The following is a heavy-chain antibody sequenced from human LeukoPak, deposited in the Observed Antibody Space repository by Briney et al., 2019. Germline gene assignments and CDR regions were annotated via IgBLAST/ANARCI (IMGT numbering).Heavy chain of an antibody. CDR1: GGSISSYY. V-gene: IGHV4-4*07. CDR3: ARGQAGVVPADQSWFDP. D-gene: IGHD2-2*01. Sequence: PSENLSLTCTVSGGSISSYYWSWIRQPAGKGLEWIGRIYTSGSTNYNPSLKSRVTMSVDTSKNQFSLKLSSVTAADTAVYYCARGQAGVVPADQSWFDPWGQGTLVTVSS. CDR2: IYTSGST. J-gene: IGHJ5*02.